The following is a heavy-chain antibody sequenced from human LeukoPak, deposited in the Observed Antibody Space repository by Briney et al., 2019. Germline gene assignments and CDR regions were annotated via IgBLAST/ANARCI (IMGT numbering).Heavy chain of an antibody. D-gene: IGHD4-11*01. CDR2: IIPILGIA. J-gene: IGHJ4*02. V-gene: IGHV1-69*04. Sequence: ASVKVSCKASGGTFSSYAISWVRQAPGQGLEWMGRIIPILGIANYAQKFQGRVTMTEDTSTDTAYMELSSLRSEDTAVYYCATGVTTYYFDYWGQGTLVTVSS. CDR1: GGTFSSYA. CDR3: ATGVTTYYFDY.